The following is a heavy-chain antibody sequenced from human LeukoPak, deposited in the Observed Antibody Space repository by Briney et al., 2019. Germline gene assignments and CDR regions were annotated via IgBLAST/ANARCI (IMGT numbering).Heavy chain of an antibody. V-gene: IGHV3-30-3*01. D-gene: IGHD6-6*01. CDR3: ARVNEQQLAVDYFDY. J-gene: IGHJ4*02. CDR1: GFTFSSYA. CDR2: ISYDGSNK. Sequence: GRSLRLSCAASGFTFSSYAMHWVRQAPGKGLEWVAVISYDGSNKYYADSVKGRFTISRDNSKNTLYLQMNSLRAEDTAVYYCARVNEQQLAVDYFDYWGQGTLVTASS.